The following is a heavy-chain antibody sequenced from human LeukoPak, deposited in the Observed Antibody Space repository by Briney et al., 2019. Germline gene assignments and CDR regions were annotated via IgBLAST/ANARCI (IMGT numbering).Heavy chain of an antibody. CDR2: FDPEDGET. D-gene: IGHD6-13*01. CDR1: GYTLTELS. V-gene: IGHV1-24*01. CDR3: ARGGEYQLALKDNWFDP. Sequence: ASVKVSCKVSGYTLTELSMHWVRQAPGKGLEWMGGFDPEDGETIYAQKFQGRVTMTEDTSTDTAYMELSSLRSEDTAVYYCARGGEYQLALKDNWFDPWGQGTLVTVSS. J-gene: IGHJ5*02.